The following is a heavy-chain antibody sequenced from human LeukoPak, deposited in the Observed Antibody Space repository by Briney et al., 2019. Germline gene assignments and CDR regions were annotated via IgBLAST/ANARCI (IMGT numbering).Heavy chain of an antibody. V-gene: IGHV4-39*01. J-gene: IGHJ4*02. CDR3: ARRPHYYDGSGYYLFDY. CDR2: IYYSGST. Sequence: PSETLSLTCTVSGGSISSSSYYWGWIRQPPGKGLEWIGSIYYSGSTYYNPSLKSRVTISVDTSKNQFSLKLSSVTAADTAVYYCARRPHYYDGSGYYLFDYWGQGTLVTVSS. D-gene: IGHD3-22*01. CDR1: GGSISSSSYY.